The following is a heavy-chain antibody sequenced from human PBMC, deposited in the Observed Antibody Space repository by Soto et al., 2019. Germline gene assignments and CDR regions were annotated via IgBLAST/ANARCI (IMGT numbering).Heavy chain of an antibody. CDR2: ISYDGSNK. J-gene: IGHJ4*02. CDR3: AGGDSGSFDS. V-gene: IGHV3-30*03. CDR1: GFTFSSYG. D-gene: IGHD3-16*01. Sequence: PGGSLRLSCAASGFTFSSYGMHWVRQAPGKGLEWVAVISYDGSNKYYADSVKGRFTISRDNAKNSLYLQMNNLRPEDTAVYYCAGGDSGSFDSWGQGTLVTVSS.